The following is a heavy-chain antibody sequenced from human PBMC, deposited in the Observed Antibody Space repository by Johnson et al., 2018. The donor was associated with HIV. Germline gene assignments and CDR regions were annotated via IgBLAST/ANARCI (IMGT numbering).Heavy chain of an antibody. D-gene: IGHD6-13*01. Sequence: EVQLVESGGGLVQPGGSLRLSCAASGFTFSNAWMSWVRQAPGKGLEWVGRIKSKTDGGTTDYAAPVKGRFTISRDDSKNTLYLQMNSLKTEDTAVYYCTKDQLQQRVHDAFDIWGQGTMVTVSS. J-gene: IGHJ3*02. CDR3: TKDQLQQRVHDAFDI. CDR2: IKSKTDGGTT. V-gene: IGHV3-15*01. CDR1: GFTFSNAW.